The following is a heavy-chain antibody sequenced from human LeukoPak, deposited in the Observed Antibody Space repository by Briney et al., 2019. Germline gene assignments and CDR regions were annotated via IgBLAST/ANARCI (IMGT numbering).Heavy chain of an antibody. D-gene: IGHD5-18*01. CDR2: IYYSGNT. V-gene: IGHV4-39*07. Sequence: PSETLSLTCSVSGGSISSTSYYWGWIRQPPGKGLEWIGSIYYSGNTYYNPSLKSRVTISVDTSKNQFSLNLTSVTAPDTAVYYCARGYSYGPYYYYYYMDVWGKGTTVTVSS. J-gene: IGHJ6*03. CDR3: ARGYSYGPYYYYYYMDV. CDR1: GGSISSTSYY.